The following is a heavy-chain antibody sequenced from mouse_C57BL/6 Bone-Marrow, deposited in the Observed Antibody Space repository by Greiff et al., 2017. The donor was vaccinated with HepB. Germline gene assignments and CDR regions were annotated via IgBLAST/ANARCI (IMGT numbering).Heavy chain of an antibody. D-gene: IGHD2-3*01. CDR2: IDPSDSYT. J-gene: IGHJ2*01. V-gene: IGHV1-50*01. CDR3: ARGGLLLYYFDY. CDR1: GYTFTSYW. Sequence: QVQLQQPGAELVKPGASVKLSCKASGYTFTSYWMQWVKQRPGQGLEWIGEIDPSDSYTNYNQKFKGKATFTVDTSSSTAYMQLSSLTSEDSAVYYCARGGLLLYYFDYWGQGTTLTVSS.